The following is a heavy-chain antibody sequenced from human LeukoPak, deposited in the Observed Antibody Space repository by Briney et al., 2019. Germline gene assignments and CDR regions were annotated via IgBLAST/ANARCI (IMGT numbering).Heavy chain of an antibody. CDR2: IRHDGREK. CDR1: GFIFSSYW. J-gene: IGHJ4*02. D-gene: IGHD3-16*01. CDR3: AKRGGFEGGYYLDY. Sequence: GGSLRLSCAASGFIFSSYWMTWVRQAPGKAPEWVANIRHDGREKYYVGSVKGRFTISRDNAKNSLYLQMNSLRAEDTALYYCAKRGGFEGGYYLDYWGQGTLVTVSS. V-gene: IGHV3-7*03.